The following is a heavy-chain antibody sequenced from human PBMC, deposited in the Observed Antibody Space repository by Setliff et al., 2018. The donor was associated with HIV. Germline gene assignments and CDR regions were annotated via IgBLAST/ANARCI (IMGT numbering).Heavy chain of an antibody. CDR2: IYTSGST. J-gene: IGHJ3*02. Sequence: SETLSLTCTVSGGSISSGSYYWSWIRQPAGKGLEWIGHIYTSGSTNYNPSLKSRVTISVDTSKNQFSLKLSSVTAADTAVYYCARAPRGYHDSSGYYPYAFDIRGQGTMVTVSS. V-gene: IGHV4-61*09. CDR3: ARAPRGYHDSSGYYPYAFDI. CDR1: GGSISSGSYY. D-gene: IGHD3-22*01.